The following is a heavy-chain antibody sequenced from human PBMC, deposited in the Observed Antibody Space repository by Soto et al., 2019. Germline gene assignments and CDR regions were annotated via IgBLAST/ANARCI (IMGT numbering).Heavy chain of an antibody. V-gene: IGHV3-9*01. CDR3: AKDTGPN. CDR2: ISWNSNTI. J-gene: IGHJ4*02. Sequence: PGGPLRPPFAPSGFAFDIYAVHWGRQAPGKGLEWVSGISWNSNTIAYADSVKGRFTISRDNAKNSLYLQMNSLRAEDTALYYCAKDTGPNWGQGTLVTVSS. CDR1: GFAFDIYA.